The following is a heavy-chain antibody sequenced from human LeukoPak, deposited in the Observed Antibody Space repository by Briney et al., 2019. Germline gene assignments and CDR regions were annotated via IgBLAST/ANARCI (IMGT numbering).Heavy chain of an antibody. J-gene: IGHJ4*02. CDR2: IKQDGSEK. D-gene: IGHD1-26*01. CDR3: ARVYSGRFYLDY. Sequence: GGSLRLSCAASGFTFSSNWMSWVRQAPGKGLEWVAIIKQDGSEKYYVDSVKGRFTISRDNAKNSLYLQMNSLRAEDTAVYCCARVYSGRFYLDYWGQGTEITVSS. CDR1: GFTFSSNW. V-gene: IGHV3-7*01.